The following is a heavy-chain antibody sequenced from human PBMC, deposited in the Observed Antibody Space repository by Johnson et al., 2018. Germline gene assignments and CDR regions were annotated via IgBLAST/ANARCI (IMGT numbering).Heavy chain of an antibody. V-gene: IGHV1-46*01. CDR2: INPSGGST. CDR3: ARGDTVTMIDN. J-gene: IGHJ4*02. Sequence: QVQLGESGAEVKKPGASVKVSCKASGYTFTSYYMHWVRQAPGQGLEWMGIINPSGGSTSYAQKLQGRVTMTRDTSTSTVYMELSSLRSEDTAVYYWARGDTVTMIDNWGQGTLVTVSS. D-gene: IGHD3-22*01. CDR1: GYTFTSYY.